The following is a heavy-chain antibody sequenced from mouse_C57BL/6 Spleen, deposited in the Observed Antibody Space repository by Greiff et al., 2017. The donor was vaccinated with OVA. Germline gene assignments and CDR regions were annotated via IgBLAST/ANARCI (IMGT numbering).Heavy chain of an antibody. CDR1: GYAFSSSW. J-gene: IGHJ2*01. CDR3: ARSWSYYFDY. Sequence: VQLQESGPELVKPGASVKISCKASGYAFSSSWMNWVKQRPGKGLEWIGRIYPGDGDTNYNGKFKGKATLTADKSSSTAYMQLSSLTSEDSAVYFCARSWSYYFDYWGQGTTLTVSS. V-gene: IGHV1-82*01. CDR2: IYPGDGDT.